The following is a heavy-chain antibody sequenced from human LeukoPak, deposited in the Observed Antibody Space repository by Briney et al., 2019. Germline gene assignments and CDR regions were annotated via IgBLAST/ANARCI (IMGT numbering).Heavy chain of an antibody. V-gene: IGHV1-69*05. CDR2: IIPIFGTA. CDR3: ASYYGSGSYYFDY. D-gene: IGHD3-10*01. CDR1: GGTFSSYA. Sequence: SVKVSCKASGGTFSSYAISWMRQAPGQGLEWMGGIIPIFGTANYAQKFQGRVTITTDESTSTAYMELSSLRSEDTAVYYCASYYGSGSYYFDYWGQGTLVTVSS. J-gene: IGHJ4*02.